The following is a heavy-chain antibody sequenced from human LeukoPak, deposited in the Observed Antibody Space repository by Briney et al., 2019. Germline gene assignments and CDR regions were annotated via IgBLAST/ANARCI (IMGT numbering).Heavy chain of an antibody. V-gene: IGHV4-34*01. D-gene: IGHD2-21*02. CDR2: INHSGST. J-gene: IGHJ3*02. CDR1: GGSFSGYY. CDR3: AKDRGTYCGGDCYSDI. Sequence: PSETLSLTCAVYGGSFSGYYWSWIRQPPGKGLEWIGEINHSGSTNYNPSLKSRVTISVDTSKNQFSLKLSSVTAADTAVYYCAKDRGTYCGGDCYSDIWGQGTMVTVSS.